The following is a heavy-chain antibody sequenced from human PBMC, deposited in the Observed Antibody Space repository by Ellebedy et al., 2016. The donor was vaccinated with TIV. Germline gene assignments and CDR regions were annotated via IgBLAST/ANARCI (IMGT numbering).Heavy chain of an antibody. CDR2: ISSDGSRT. Sequence: GESLKISCAASGFTFSTYWMHWVRQAPGKGLVWVSHISSDGSRTSYADSVKGRFTISRDNAKNALYLQMNSLRAEDTAVYYCAFQRGGSVYWGQGTLVTVSS. V-gene: IGHV3-74*01. CDR3: AFQRGGSVY. D-gene: IGHD3-10*01. CDR1: GFTFSTYW. J-gene: IGHJ4*02.